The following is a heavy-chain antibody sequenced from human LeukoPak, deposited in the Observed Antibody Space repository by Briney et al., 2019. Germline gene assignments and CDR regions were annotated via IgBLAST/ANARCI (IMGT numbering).Heavy chain of an antibody. Sequence: QPGGSLRLSSAGSGFTFSSYAMSWVRQAPGKGLVWVTRINSDGSSTSYADSVKGRFTISRDNAKNTLYLQMNSLRAEDTAVYYCAGAQYMGYSGYDLDYWGQGTLVTVSS. J-gene: IGHJ4*02. CDR1: GFTFSSYA. CDR2: INSDGSST. V-gene: IGHV3-74*01. CDR3: AGAQYMGYSGYDLDY. D-gene: IGHD5-12*01.